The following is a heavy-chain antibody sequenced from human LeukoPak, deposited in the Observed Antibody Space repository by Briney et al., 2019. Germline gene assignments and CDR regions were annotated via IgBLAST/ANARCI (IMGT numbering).Heavy chain of an antibody. D-gene: IGHD6-19*01. Sequence: SETLSLTCTVSGGSISSSSYYWGWIRQPPGKGLEWIGSIYYSGSTYYNPSLKSRVTISVDTSKNQFYLKLSSVTAADTAVYYCARLPESSGLDAFDIWGQGTMVTVSS. CDR3: ARLPESSGLDAFDI. CDR1: GGSISSSSYY. V-gene: IGHV4-39*07. J-gene: IGHJ3*02. CDR2: IYYSGST.